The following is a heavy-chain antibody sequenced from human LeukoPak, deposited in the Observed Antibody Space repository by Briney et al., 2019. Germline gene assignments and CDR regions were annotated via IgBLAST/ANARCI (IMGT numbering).Heavy chain of an antibody. V-gene: IGHV3-64*04. CDR2: ISSNGGST. D-gene: IGHD3-3*01. Sequence: GGSLRLSCSASGFTFSRYAMHWVRQAPGKGLEYVSAISSNGGSTYYADSVKGRFTISRDDSKNTPYLQMNSLETEDTALYYCTRFPFWSDKAANWGQGTLVTVSS. J-gene: IGHJ4*02. CDR1: GFTFSRYA. CDR3: TRFPFWSDKAAN.